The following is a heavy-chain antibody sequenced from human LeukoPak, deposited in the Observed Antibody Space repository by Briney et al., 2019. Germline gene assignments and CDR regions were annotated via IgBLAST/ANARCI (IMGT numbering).Heavy chain of an antibody. CDR2: LSGSGGST. D-gene: IGHD3-10*01. CDR1: GFNFSSYA. V-gene: IGHV3-23*01. Sequence: GGSLRHSCAASGFNFSSYAMSWVRPAPGKGLEWVSALSGSGGSTYYADSVKGRFTISRDNPKSTLYLQMNSLRAEDTAVYYCAKTDRGVFDYWGQGTLVTVSS. J-gene: IGHJ4*02. CDR3: AKTDRGVFDY.